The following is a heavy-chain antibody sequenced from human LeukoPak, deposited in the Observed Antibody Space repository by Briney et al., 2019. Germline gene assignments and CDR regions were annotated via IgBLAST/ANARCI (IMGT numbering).Heavy chain of an antibody. CDR3: ARAAYSSTWYSRYFDL. CDR1: GFTFSSYD. V-gene: IGHV3-13*01. D-gene: IGHD6-13*01. J-gene: IGHJ2*01. CDR2: IGTAGEI. Sequence: GGSLRLSCAASGFTFSSYDIHWVRQAPGKGLEWVSGIGTAGEIYYPGSVKGRFTISRENAKNSLYLQMNSLRAGDTAVYYCARAAYSSTWYSRYFDLWGRGTLVTVSS.